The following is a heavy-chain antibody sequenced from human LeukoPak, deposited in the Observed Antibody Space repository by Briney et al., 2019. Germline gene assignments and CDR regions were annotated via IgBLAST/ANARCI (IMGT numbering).Heavy chain of an antibody. CDR2: INWSGGST. CDR3: ARAPITSPFCFDY. Sequence: PGGSLRLSCTASGFAFDEHGMSWVRHVPGKGLEWVSGINWSGGSTAYADPLRGRFTISRDNAKNSLYLQMDSLRAEDTALYYCARAPITSPFCFDYWGQGTLVTVSS. CDR1: GFAFDEHG. J-gene: IGHJ4*02. V-gene: IGHV3-20*04. D-gene: IGHD2-2*01.